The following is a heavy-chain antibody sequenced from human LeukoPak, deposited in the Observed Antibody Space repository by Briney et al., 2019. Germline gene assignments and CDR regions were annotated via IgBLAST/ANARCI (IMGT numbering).Heavy chain of an antibody. D-gene: IGHD4-17*01. Sequence: GGSLRLSCAASGFTFSSYEMNRVRQAPGKGLEWVSYISSSGSTIYYADSVKGRFTISRDNAKNSLYLQMNSLRAEDTAVYYCARAGGDYEEFDYWGQGTLVTVSS. J-gene: IGHJ4*02. CDR3: ARAGGDYEEFDY. CDR1: GFTFSSYE. CDR2: ISSSGSTI. V-gene: IGHV3-48*03.